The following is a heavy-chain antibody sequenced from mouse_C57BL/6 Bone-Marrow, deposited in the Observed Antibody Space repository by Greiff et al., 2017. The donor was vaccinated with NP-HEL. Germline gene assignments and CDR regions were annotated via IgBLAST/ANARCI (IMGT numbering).Heavy chain of an antibody. Sequence: ESGPGLVKPSQSLSLTCSVTGYSITSGYYWNWIRQFPGNKLEWMGYISYDGSNNYNPSLKNRISITRDTSKNQFFLKLNSVTTEDTATYYCARELGRWGQGTTLTVSS. CDR1: GYSITSGYY. J-gene: IGHJ2*01. CDR3: ARELGR. V-gene: IGHV3-6*01. D-gene: IGHD4-1*01. CDR2: ISYDGSN.